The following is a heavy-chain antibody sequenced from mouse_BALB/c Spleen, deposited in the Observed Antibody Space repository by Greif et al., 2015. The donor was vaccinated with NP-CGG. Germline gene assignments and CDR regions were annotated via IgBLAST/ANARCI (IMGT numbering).Heavy chain of an antibody. CDR3: ARQGGNYPAWFAY. J-gene: IGHJ3*01. CDR1: GFPFGGYP. V-gene: IGHV5-12-2*01. Sequence: EVQRVESGGGLVRPGGSRKLSCAASGFPFGGYPISWVPQPPEKRLGGFASIVIGGGTPSYPDTVKGRFTISRDNAKNTLYLQMSSLKSEDTAMYYCARQGGNYPAWFAYWGQGTLVTVSA. D-gene: IGHD2-1*01. CDR2: IVIGGGTP.